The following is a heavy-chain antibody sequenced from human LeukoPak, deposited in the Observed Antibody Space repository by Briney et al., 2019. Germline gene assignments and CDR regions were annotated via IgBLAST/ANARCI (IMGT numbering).Heavy chain of an antibody. Sequence: GGSLRLSCVASGSTFSYYAMHWVRQAPGKGLEWVTLISYDGSNKYYADSVKGRFTISRDNSNNTLYLQVSSLRPEDTALYYCARGATYYYDTTGYELDYWGQGALVTVSS. CDR1: GSTFSYYA. CDR3: ARGATYYYDTTGYELDY. J-gene: IGHJ4*02. CDR2: ISYDGSNK. D-gene: IGHD3-22*01. V-gene: IGHV3-30-3*01.